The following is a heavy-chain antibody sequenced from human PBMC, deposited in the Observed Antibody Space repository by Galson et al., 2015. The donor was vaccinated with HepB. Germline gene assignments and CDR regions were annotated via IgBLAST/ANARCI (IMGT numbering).Heavy chain of an antibody. Sequence: SLRLSCAASGFTFSGSAMHWVRQASGKGLEWVGRIRSKANSYATAYAASVKGRFTISRDDSKNTAYLQMNSLKTEDTAVYYCIRRAAAGFDYWGQGTLVTVSS. CDR1: GFTFSGSA. CDR2: IRSKANSYAT. CDR3: IRRAAAGFDY. V-gene: IGHV3-73*01. J-gene: IGHJ4*02. D-gene: IGHD6-13*01.